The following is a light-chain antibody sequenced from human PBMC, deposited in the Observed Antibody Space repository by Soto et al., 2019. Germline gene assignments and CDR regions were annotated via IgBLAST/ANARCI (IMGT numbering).Light chain of an antibody. J-gene: IGLJ2*01. CDR3: QSYDSSLSGVV. Sequence: QSVLTQPPSVSGAPGQRVTISCTGSSSNIGAGYDVPWYQQLPGTAPKLLIYGNSNRPSGVPDRFSGSKSGTSASLAITGLQAEDEADYYCQSYDSSLSGVVFVGGTKLTVL. CDR1: SSNIGAGYD. V-gene: IGLV1-40*01. CDR2: GNS.